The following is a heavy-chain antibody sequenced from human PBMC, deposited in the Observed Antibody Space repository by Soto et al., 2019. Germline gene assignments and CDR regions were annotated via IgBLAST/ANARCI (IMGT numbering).Heavy chain of an antibody. CDR3: ARDFGDYLDY. Sequence: GGSLRLSCAASGFTFSSYWMHWVRQAPGKGLVLVSRINSDGSSTSYADSVKGRFTISRDNAKNTLYLQMNSLRAEDTAVYYCARDFGDYLDYWGQGTLVTVSS. V-gene: IGHV3-74*01. CDR2: INSDGSST. D-gene: IGHD3-10*01. CDR1: GFTFSSYW. J-gene: IGHJ4*02.